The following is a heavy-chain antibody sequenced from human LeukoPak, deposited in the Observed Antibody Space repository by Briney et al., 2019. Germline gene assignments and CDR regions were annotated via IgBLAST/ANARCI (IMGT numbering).Heavy chain of an antibody. CDR3: ARGPTFITIAAAEAYYYYYMDV. J-gene: IGHJ6*03. CDR1: GFTVSNNY. CDR2: IYSGAST. D-gene: IGHD6-13*01. V-gene: IGHV3-53*01. Sequence: GGSLRLSCAASGFTVSNNYMSWVRQAPGKGLEWVSVIYSGASTYYADSVKGRFTISRDNFKNTLYLQMNSLRAEDTAVYYCARGPTFITIAAAEAYYYYYMDVWGKGTTVTVSS.